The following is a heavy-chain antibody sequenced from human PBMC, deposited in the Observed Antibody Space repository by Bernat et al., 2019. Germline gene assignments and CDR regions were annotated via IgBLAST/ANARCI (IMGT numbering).Heavy chain of an antibody. Sequence: QVQLVQSGAEVKNPGPSVKVFCKASGYTFTSFDIIWVRQPTAQGPEWMGWMNPNSGNTGYAQNFQGRVARTRNTTISTAYMELSSLRSGETAVYYCAGGGGGYPRWQFDYWGQGTLVTGSS. CDR2: MNPNSGNT. V-gene: IGHV1-8*01. D-gene: IGHD1-26*01. CDR1: GYTFTSFD. CDR3: AGGGGGYPRWQFDY. J-gene: IGHJ4*02.